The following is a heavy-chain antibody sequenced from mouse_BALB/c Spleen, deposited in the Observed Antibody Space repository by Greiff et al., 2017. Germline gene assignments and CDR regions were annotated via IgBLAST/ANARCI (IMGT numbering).Heavy chain of an antibody. Sequence: EVKLMESGAELVRPGALVKLSCKASGFNIKDYYMHWVKQRPEQGLEWIGWIDPENGNTIYDPKFQGKASITADTSSNTAYLQLSSLTSEDTAVYYCARHDLAYYFDYWGQGTTLTVSS. V-gene: IGHV14-1*02. CDR1: GFNIKDYY. CDR3: ARHDLAYYFDY. J-gene: IGHJ2*01. CDR2: IDPENGNT.